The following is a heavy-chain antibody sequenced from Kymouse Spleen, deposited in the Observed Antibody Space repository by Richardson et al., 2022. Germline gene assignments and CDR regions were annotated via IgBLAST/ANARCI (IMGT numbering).Heavy chain of an antibody. Sequence: QVQLVESGGGVVQPGRSLRLSCAASGFTFSSYGMHWVRQAPGKGLEWVAVISYDGSNKYYADSVKGRFTISRDNSKNTLYLQMNSLRAEDTAVYYCAKDQDSSSSDYYGMDVWGQGTTVTVSS. V-gene: IGHV3-30*18. CDR3: AKDQDSSSSDYYGMDV. CDR1: GFTFSSYG. J-gene: IGHJ6*02. CDR2: ISYDGSNK. D-gene: IGHD6-6*01.